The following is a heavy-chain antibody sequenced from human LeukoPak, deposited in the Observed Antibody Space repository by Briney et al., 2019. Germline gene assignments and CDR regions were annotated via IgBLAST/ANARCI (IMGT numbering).Heavy chain of an antibody. V-gene: IGHV3-33*01. CDR1: GFTFSSYG. D-gene: IGHD5-24*01. CDR3: ARDTNYLSGGVLGY. J-gene: IGHJ4*02. Sequence: GGSLRLSCAASGFTFSSYGMHWVRQAPGKGLEWVAVIWYDGSNKYYADSVKGRFTISRDKSKNTLYLQMNSLRAEDTAVYYCARDTNYLSGGVLGYWGQGTLVTVSS. CDR2: IWYDGSNK.